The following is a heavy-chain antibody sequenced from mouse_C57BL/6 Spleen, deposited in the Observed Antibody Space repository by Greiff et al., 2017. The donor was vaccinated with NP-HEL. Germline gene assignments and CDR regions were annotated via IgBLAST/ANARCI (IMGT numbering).Heavy chain of an antibody. V-gene: IGHV1-69*01. D-gene: IGHD1-1*01. CDR1: GYTFTSYW. CDR3: ARLPSTGYCDV. CDR2: IDPSDSYT. J-gene: IGHJ1*03. Sequence: QVQLQQPGAELVMPGASVKLSCKASGYTFTSYWMHWVKQRPGQGLEWIGEIDPSDSYTNYNQKFKGKSTLTVDKSSSTAYMQLSSLTSEDYAVYYCARLPSTGYCDVWGTGTTVTVSS.